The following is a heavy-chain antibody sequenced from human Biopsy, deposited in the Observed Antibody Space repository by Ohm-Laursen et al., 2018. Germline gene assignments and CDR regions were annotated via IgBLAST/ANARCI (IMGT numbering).Heavy chain of an antibody. J-gene: IGHJ3*01. CDR1: GFTFSSYA. CDR3: ARPKSRRALDV. V-gene: IGHV3-7*01. CDR2: IKQDGSEK. Sequence: SLRLSCAASGFTFSSYAMTWFRQAPGKGLEWVANIKQDGSEKNYVDSVKGRFTITRDNAKNSLYLQMNSLRVEDTAVYYCARPKSRRALDVWGQGTMVTVSS. D-gene: IGHD2-2*01.